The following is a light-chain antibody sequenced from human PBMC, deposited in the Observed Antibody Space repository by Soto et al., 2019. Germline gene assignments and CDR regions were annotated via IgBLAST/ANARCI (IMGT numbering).Light chain of an antibody. Sequence: DIQMTQAPSSLSASVGDRVTITCRASQSISSYLNWYQQKPGKAPKLLIYAASSLPSGVPSRFSGSGSGTDFTLTISSLQHEDFATYYCQQRYSPPYTFGQGTKQEIK. J-gene: IGKJ2*01. CDR1: QSISSY. CDR3: QQRYSPPYT. V-gene: IGKV1-39*01. CDR2: AAS.